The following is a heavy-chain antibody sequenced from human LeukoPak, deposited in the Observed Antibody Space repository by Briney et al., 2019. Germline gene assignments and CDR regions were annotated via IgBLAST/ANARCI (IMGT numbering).Heavy chain of an antibody. V-gene: IGHV1-2*06. CDR1: GYTFTGYF. Sequence: ASVKVSCKASGYTFTGYFMHWVRQAPGQGLEWMRRINPNSGGTNYAQKFQGRVTMTRDTSISTAYMELSRLRSDDTAVYYCARVAIFCGGDCYSDYWGQGSLVTVSS. CDR2: INPNSGGT. CDR3: ARVAIFCGGDCYSDY. J-gene: IGHJ4*02. D-gene: IGHD2-21*02.